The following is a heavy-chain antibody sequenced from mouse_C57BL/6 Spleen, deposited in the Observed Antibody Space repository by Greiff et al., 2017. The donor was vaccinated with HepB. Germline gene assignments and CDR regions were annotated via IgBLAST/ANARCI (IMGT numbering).Heavy chain of an antibody. CDR1: GYTFTDYN. D-gene: IGHD2-1*01. Sequence: EVQLQQSGPELVKPGASVKIPCKASGYTFTDYNMDWVKQSHGKSLEWIGDINPNNGGTIYNQKFKGKATLTVDKSSSIAYMELRSLTSEDTAVYDCAREDGNYTWFAYWGQGTLVTVSA. CDR3: AREDGNYTWFAY. CDR2: INPNNGGT. J-gene: IGHJ3*01. V-gene: IGHV1-18*01.